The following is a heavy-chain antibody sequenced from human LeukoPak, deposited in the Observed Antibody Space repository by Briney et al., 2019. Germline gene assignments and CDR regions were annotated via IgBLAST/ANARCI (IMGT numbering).Heavy chain of an antibody. CDR2: IYPGDSES. CDR1: GYSFTNHW. CDR3: ARPGSRYTTGWSGPFGF. D-gene: IGHD3-16*02. V-gene: IGHV5-51*01. Sequence: GESLKISCKGSGYSFTNHWIGWVCQMPGKGLEWMGIIYPGDSESRYSPSFQGQVTMSVDKSISTAYLQWSSLKASDSALYYCARPGSRYTTGWSGPFGFWGQGTLVIVSS. J-gene: IGHJ4*02.